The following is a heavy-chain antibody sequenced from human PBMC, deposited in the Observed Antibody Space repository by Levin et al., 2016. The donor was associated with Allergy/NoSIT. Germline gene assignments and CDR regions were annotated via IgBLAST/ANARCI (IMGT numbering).Heavy chain of an antibody. Sequence: VRQMPGKGLEWVGRIKSKTDGGTTDYAAPVKGRFTISRDDSKNTLYLQMNSLKTEDTAVYYCTTDPRNYDFWSGYLGPYYYGMDVWGQGTTVTVSS. CDR2: IKSKTDGGTT. V-gene: IGHV3-15*01. D-gene: IGHD3-3*01. J-gene: IGHJ6*02. CDR3: TTDPRNYDFWSGYLGPYYYGMDV.